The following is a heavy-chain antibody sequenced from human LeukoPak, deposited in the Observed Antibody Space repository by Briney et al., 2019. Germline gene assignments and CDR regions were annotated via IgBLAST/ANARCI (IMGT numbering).Heavy chain of an antibody. CDR2: ISARGGRT. V-gene: IGHV3-23*01. J-gene: IGHJ6*03. Sequence: GGSLRLSCAASGFTLSSYAMSWVRQAPWKGQEWVSSISARGGRTNYADSVKGRFNISRDNSKNTVYLQMNSLRAEDTAVYYCAKVMKGSERLTMVRGVIIKTAGLYYMDVWGKGTTVTVSS. CDR3: AKVMKGSERLTMVRGVIIKTAGLYYMDV. CDR1: GFTLSSYA. D-gene: IGHD3-10*01.